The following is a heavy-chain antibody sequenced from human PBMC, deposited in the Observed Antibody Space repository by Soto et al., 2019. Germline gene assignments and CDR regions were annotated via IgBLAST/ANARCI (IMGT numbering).Heavy chain of an antibody. D-gene: IGHD2-2*01. CDR2: IYPGDSDT. J-gene: IGHJ6*02. CDR1: GYSFTNYW. CDR3: ARQECSFTSCDSRFYEGLDV. V-gene: IGHV5-51*01. Sequence: GESLKISCRGSGYSFTNYWIGWVRQTPGKGLEWMGIIYPGDSDTKYSPSFQGQVTISADKSISTAYLQWSSLKASDTAMYYCARQECSFTSCDSRFYEGLDVWGQGTTVAVS.